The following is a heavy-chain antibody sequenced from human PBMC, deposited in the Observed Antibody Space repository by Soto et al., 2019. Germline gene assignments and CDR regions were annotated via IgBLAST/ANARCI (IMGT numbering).Heavy chain of an antibody. CDR3: ARGDYYDSSGPFSDAFDI. CDR1: GFTFSRYW. D-gene: IGHD3-22*01. CDR2: IKEDGSQK. Sequence: EVQLVESGGGLVQPGGSLRLSCAASGFTFSRYWMSWVRQAPGKGLEWVANIKEDGSQKWYVDSVKGRFTISRDNANNSLYLQINSLRAEDTAVYYCARGDYYDSSGPFSDAFDIWGQGTMVTVSS. V-gene: IGHV3-7*04. J-gene: IGHJ3*02.